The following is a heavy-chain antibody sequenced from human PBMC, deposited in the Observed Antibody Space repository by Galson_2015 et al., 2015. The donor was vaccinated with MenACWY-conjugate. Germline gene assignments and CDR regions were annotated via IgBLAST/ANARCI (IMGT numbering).Heavy chain of an antibody. Sequence: LRLSCAASGFPSCDYYLSWSRQHPGRGREGVSYISNSSSYANYADSVKGRVTISRDNAKYSLYLQMKSLRAEDAAVYYCSRDLYDSIGYNPSPGDYWGQGTLVTVSS. D-gene: IGHD3-22*01. J-gene: IGHJ4*02. CDR1: GFPSCDYY. CDR2: ISNSSSYA. CDR3: SRDLYDSIGYNPSPGDY. V-gene: IGHV3-11*05.